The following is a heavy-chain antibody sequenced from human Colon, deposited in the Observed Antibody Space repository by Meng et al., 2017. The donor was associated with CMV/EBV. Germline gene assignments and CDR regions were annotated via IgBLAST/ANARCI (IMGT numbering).Heavy chain of an antibody. CDR2: IYHSGTT. D-gene: IGHD1-14*01. J-gene: IGHJ4*02. CDR3: ARSRNRAELSD. Sequence: LTCAVSAGSSSRSNWWSWVRQPPGKGLEWIGEIYHSGTTNYNPSLRSRVTISVDKSMDQFSLKLTSVTAADTAVYYCARSRNRAELSDWGQGTLVTVSS. V-gene: IGHV4-4*02. CDR1: AGSSSRSNW.